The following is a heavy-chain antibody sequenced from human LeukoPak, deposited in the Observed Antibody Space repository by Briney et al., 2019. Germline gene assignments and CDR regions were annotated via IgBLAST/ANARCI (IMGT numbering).Heavy chain of an antibody. Sequence: SETLSLTCTVSGGSISSYYWSWIRQPPGKGLEWIGYIYYSGSTNCNPSLKSRVTISVDTSKNQFSLKLSSVTAADTAVYYCARGLEWLQYYFDYWGQGTLVTVSS. D-gene: IGHD3-3*01. V-gene: IGHV4-59*01. CDR3: ARGLEWLQYYFDY. J-gene: IGHJ4*02. CDR1: GGSISSYY. CDR2: IYYSGST.